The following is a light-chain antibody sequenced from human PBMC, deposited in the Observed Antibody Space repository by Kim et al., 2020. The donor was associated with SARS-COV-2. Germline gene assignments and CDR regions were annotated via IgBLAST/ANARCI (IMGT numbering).Light chain of an antibody. V-gene: IGLV2-14*03. CDR2: DAY. J-gene: IGLJ3*02. CDR1: STYLGNFNL. CDR3: NSYTSGSTWV. Sequence: GQSLTSYCTRTSTYLGNFNLVCWYEQYPVGAPQLIIYDAYKLPSGVSNRFTGSTSGNTASLTISGLQAEDEADYYCNSYTSGSTWVFGGGTQLTVL.